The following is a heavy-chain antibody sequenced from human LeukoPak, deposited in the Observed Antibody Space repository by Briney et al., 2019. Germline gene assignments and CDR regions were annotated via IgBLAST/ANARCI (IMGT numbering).Heavy chain of an antibody. CDR2: IYYSGST. CDR3: ARMGVAAAGPIDY. J-gene: IGHJ4*02. Sequence: PSETLSLTCTVSGGSISSSSYYWGWIRQPPGKGLEWIGSIYYSGSTYYNPSLKSRVTISVDTSKNQFSLKLSSVTAADTAVYYCARMGVAAAGPIDYWGQGTLVTVSS. CDR1: GGSISSSSYY. D-gene: IGHD6-13*01. V-gene: IGHV4-39*07.